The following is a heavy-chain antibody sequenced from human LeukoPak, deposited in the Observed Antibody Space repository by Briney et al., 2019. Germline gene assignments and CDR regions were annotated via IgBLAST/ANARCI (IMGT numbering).Heavy chain of an antibody. D-gene: IGHD1-26*01. CDR1: GITLNDLS. CDR3: ATDGIPGATTTLDY. J-gene: IGHJ4*02. CDR2: FDPEDGET. V-gene: IGHV1-24*01. Sequence: ASVKVSCKVSGITLNDLSIQWVRQAPGKGLEWMGGFDPEDGETIYAPKFQARVTMTQDTYEDTAYMELSSLRSEDTAVYYCATDGIPGATTTLDYWGQGTLVAVSS.